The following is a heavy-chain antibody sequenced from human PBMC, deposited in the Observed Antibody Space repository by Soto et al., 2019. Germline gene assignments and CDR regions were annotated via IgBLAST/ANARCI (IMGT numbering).Heavy chain of an antibody. D-gene: IGHD4-17*01. J-gene: IGHJ6*02. Sequence: SLRLSCAASGFIFSSAWMTWVRQAPGKGLEWVGHIKSKTDGGTTDYAAPVKGRFTISRDDSKKTLDLQMNTLKTDDTAVYYCTTESYGGYPNYYYGMDVWGQGTTVTVSS. V-gene: IGHV3-15*01. CDR3: TTESYGGYPNYYYGMDV. CDR1: GFIFSSAW. CDR2: IKSKTDGGTT.